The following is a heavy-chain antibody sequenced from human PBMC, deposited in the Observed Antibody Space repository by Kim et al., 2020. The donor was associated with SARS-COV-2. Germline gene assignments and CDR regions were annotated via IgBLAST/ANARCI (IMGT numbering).Heavy chain of an antibody. V-gene: IGHV3-23*01. CDR2: ISGSGGSK. CDR1: GFTFSSYA. CDR3: AKDCLYYYDSSGFYASELDY. J-gene: IGHJ4*02. D-gene: IGHD3-22*01. Sequence: GGSLRLSCAASGFTFSSYAMSWVRQAPGKGLAWVSAISGSGGSKYYADSVKGRFTISRKNTKNTLYLQMNSLSAEDTDVYYCAKDCLYYYDSSGFYASELDYCGQGTLVTVSS.